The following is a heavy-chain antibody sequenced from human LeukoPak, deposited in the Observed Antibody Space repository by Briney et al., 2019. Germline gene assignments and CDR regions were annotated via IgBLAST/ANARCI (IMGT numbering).Heavy chain of an antibody. D-gene: IGHD2-2*02. Sequence: PGGSLRLSCAASGFTFSSYSMNWVRQAPGKGLEWVSYISSSSSTIYYADSVKGRFTISRDNAKNSLYLQMNSLRDEDTAVYYCARSAVVPAAIRDYYYYGMDVWGQGTTVTVSS. CDR1: GFTFSSYS. J-gene: IGHJ6*02. CDR3: ARSAVVPAAIRDYYYYGMDV. V-gene: IGHV3-48*02. CDR2: ISSSSSTI.